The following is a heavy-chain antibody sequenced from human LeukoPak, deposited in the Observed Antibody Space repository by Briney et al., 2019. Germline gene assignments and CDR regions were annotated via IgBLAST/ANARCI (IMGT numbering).Heavy chain of an antibody. CDR3: ARDLSGVTGYTYGRGIDY. V-gene: IGHV3-74*01. CDR1: GFTFSSYW. J-gene: IGHJ4*02. Sequence: GGYLRLSCAASGFTFSSYWMRWVRQAPGKGLVGVSRINDDGRSTSYADSVKGRFTISRDNAKTSLYLQMNSLRAEDTAVYYCARDLSGVTGYTYGRGIDYWGQGTLVTVSS. CDR2: INDDGRST. D-gene: IGHD5-18*01.